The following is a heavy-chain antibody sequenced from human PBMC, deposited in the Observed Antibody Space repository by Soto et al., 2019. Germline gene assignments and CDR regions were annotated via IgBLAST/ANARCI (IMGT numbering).Heavy chain of an antibody. CDR1: GFTFSSDA. J-gene: IGHJ5*02. D-gene: IGHD3-3*01. V-gene: IGHV3-23*01. CDR2: ISGSGGST. CDR3: AKDPEDLWSGYFRWFDP. Sequence: GGSLRHSCAASGFTFSSDAMSWVRQAPGKGLEWVSAISGSGGSTYYADSVKGRFTISRDNSKNTLYLQMNSLRAEDTAVYYSAKDPEDLWSGYFRWFDPWGRGTLVTVSS.